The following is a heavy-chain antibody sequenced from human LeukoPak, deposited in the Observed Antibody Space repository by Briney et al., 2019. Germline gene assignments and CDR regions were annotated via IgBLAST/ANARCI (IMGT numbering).Heavy chain of an antibody. V-gene: IGHV4-38-2*02. J-gene: IGHJ4*02. Sequence: SETLSLTCSFSGCSISSGCYWGWIRQPPGQGLEWIGNIYHSGSTYYNPSLKSRVTISVDTSKNQFSLKLSSVTAADTAVYYCAGDFWSGYYFRDWGQGTLVTVSS. D-gene: IGHD3-3*01. CDR3: AGDFWSGYYFRD. CDR2: IYHSGST. CDR1: GCSISSGCY.